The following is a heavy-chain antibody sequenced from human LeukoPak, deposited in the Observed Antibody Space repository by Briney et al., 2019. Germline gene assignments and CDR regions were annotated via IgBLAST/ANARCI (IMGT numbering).Heavy chain of an antibody. CDR3: AKDYGDYFLNFDY. J-gene: IGHJ4*02. CDR2: ITGSGSTT. D-gene: IGHD4-17*01. CDR1: GFTFSSYA. Sequence: GGSLRLSCAASGFTFSSYAMRWVRQAPGKGLEWVSAITGSGSTTYYADSVKGRFTFSRDNSKNTLYLQMNSLRAEDTAVYYCAKDYGDYFLNFDYWGQGTLVTVSS. V-gene: IGHV3-23*01.